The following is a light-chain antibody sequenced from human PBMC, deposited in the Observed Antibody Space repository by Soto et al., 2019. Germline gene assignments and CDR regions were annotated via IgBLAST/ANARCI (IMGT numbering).Light chain of an antibody. V-gene: IGKV3-15*01. J-gene: IGKJ1*01. CDR1: QSVRSN. CDR3: QQYNNWPRA. Sequence: EIVMTQSPATLSVSPGERATLSCRASQSVRSNLAWYQQKPGQAPRLLIYGAFIRATGIPARFSGSGSGTEFTLSISSLQSEDFAVYYCQQYNNWPRAFGQGAKVEIK. CDR2: GAF.